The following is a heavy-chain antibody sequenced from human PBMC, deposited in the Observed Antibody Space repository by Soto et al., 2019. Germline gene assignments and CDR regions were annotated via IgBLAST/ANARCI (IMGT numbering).Heavy chain of an antibody. CDR2: IYYSGST. D-gene: IGHD4-17*01. CDR3: ARDAKYGDYVNYMDV. CDR1: GGSISSYY. V-gene: IGHV4-59*01. J-gene: IGHJ6*03. Sequence: SETLSLTCTVSGGSISSYYWSWIRQPPGKGLEWIGYIYYSGSTNYNPSLKSRVTISVDTSKNQFSLKLSSATAADTAVYYCARDAKYGDYVNYMDVWGKGTTVTVSS.